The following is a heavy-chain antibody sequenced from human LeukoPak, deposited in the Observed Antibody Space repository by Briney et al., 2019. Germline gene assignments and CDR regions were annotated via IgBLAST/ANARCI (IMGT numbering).Heavy chain of an antibody. J-gene: IGHJ4*02. CDR3: VRDRDWAFDY. CDR1: GFTFNTFT. CDR2: INTKSKSM. Sequence: GGSLRLSCLASGFTFNTFTMNWVRQAPGKGLEWISFINTKSKSMYYADSVKGRFTISRDNFRNSLYLQMNNLRAEYTAMYYCVRDRDWAFDYWGQGTLVTVSS. D-gene: IGHD3-9*01. V-gene: IGHV3-48*01.